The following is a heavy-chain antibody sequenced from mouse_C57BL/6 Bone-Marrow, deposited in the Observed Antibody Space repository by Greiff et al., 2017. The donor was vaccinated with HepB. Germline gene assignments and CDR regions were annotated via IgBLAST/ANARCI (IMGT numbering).Heavy chain of an antibody. J-gene: IGHJ4*01. CDR2: IRSKSNNYAT. CDR3: VRMKGNAMDY. CDR1: GFSFNTYA. Sequence: EVMLVESGGGLVQPKGSLKLSCAASGFSFNTYAMNWVRQAPGKGLEWVARIRSKSNNYATYYADSVKDRFTISRDDSESMLYLQMNNLKTEDTAMYYCVRMKGNAMDYWGQGTSVTVSS. V-gene: IGHV10-1*01.